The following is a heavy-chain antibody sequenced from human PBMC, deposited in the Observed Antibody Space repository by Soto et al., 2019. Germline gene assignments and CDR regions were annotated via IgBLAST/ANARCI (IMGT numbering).Heavy chain of an antibody. CDR1: GFTVSSNY. J-gene: IGHJ5*02. CDR2: IYSGGST. CDR3: ARDLVDSSGYRGYWFDP. V-gene: IGHV3-66*01. D-gene: IGHD3-22*01. Sequence: GSLRLSCAASGFTVSSNYMSWVRQAPGKGLEWVSVIYSGGSTYYADSVKGRFTISRDNSKNTLYLQMNSLRAEDTAVYYCARDLVDSSGYRGYWFDPWGQGTLVTVSS.